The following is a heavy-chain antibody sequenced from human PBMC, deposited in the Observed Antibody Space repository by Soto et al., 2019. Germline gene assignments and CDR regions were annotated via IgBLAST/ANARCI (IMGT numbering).Heavy chain of an antibody. D-gene: IGHD3-10*01. CDR2: IYHSGST. CDR1: GGSISSGGYS. J-gene: IGHJ4*02. V-gene: IGHV4-30-2*01. Sequence: ASETLSLTCAVSGGSISSGGYSWSWIRQPPGKGLEWIGYIYHSGSTYYNPSLKSRVTISVDRSKNQFSLKLSSVTAADTAVYYCARTRGGPYYYGSGSYYYFDYWGQGALVTVSS. CDR3: ARTRGGPYYYGSGSYYYFDY.